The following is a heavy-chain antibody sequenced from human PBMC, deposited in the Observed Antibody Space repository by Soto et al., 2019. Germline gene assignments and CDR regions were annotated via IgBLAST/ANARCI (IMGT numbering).Heavy chain of an antibody. D-gene: IGHD5-18*01. CDR3: HGYCY. V-gene: IGHV3-53*01. Sequence: EVQLVESGGGLIQPGGSLRLSCAVSGFTVRANYMSWVRQAPGKGLVWVSVIYSGGTTYYADSVKGRFIISRDISKNTLYLQMNILRAEDTAVYYCHGYCYWGQGTLVTVYS. CDR1: GFTVRANY. CDR2: IYSGGTT. J-gene: IGHJ4*02.